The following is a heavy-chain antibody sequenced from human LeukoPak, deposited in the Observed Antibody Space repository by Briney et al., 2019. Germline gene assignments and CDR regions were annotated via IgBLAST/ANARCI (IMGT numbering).Heavy chain of an antibody. V-gene: IGHV3-30*04. CDR2: ILYDGSMQ. Sequence: GGSLRLSCAASGFTFNMYSMHWVRQAPGKGLEWVAVILYDGSMQYYADSMKGRFIISRDNSKNTLYLQMNSLRAEDTAVYYCAKDTSVGAFDIWGQGTMVTVSS. CDR1: GFTFNMYS. CDR3: AKDTSVGAFDI. D-gene: IGHD5/OR15-5a*01. J-gene: IGHJ3*02.